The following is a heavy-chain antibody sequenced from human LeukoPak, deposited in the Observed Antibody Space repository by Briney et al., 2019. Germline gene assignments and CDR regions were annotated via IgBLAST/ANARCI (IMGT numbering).Heavy chain of an antibody. D-gene: IGHD3-10*02. V-gene: IGHV3-30*04. J-gene: IGHJ6*04. Sequence: GGSLRLSCAASGFTFSSYAMHWVRQAPGKGLEWVAVISHDGSNKYYADSVKGRFTISRDNAKNSLYLQMNSLRAEGTAVYYCAELGITMIGGVWGKGTTVTISS. CDR1: GFTFSSYA. CDR2: ISHDGSNK. CDR3: AELGITMIGGV.